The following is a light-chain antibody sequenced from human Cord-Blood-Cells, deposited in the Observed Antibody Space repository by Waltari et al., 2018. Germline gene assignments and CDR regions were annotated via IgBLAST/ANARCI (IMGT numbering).Light chain of an antibody. J-gene: IGKJ5*01. Sequence: EIVMTQTPATLSVYPGERHTLSCRARQSVSSNLAWDQQKPGLAPRLLIYGASTRATGIPARFSGSGSGTEFTLTISSLQSEDFAVYYCQQYNSWPPITFGQGTRLEIK. CDR3: QQYNSWPPIT. CDR1: QSVSSN. CDR2: GAS. V-gene: IGKV3-15*01.